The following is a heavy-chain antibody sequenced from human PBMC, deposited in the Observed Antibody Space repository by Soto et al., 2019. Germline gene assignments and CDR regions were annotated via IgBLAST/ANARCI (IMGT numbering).Heavy chain of an antibody. Sequence: PGESLKISCKGSGYSFTSYWIGWVRQMPGKGLEWMGIIYPGDSDTRYSPSFQGQVTISADKSISTAYLQWSSLKASDTAMYYCARHWTAYSSDRDAFDIWGQGTMVTVSS. J-gene: IGHJ3*02. CDR1: GYSFTSYW. D-gene: IGHD6-19*01. CDR2: IYPGDSDT. V-gene: IGHV5-51*01. CDR3: ARHWTAYSSDRDAFDI.